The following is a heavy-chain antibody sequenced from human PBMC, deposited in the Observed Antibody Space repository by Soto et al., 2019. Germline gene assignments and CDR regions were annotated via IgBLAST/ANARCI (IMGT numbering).Heavy chain of an antibody. CDR2: INRDGGGN. Sequence: QVQLVQSGAELKKPGASVKVSCKASGYTFTSYYMHWVGPAPGKGLEWLGIINRDGGGNSYPLHFQGRDIMTSDTSTSTFYMEMSSLRFEDTAVYYCAIGGIELRMDVWGQGPTVTVSS. CDR1: GYTFTSYY. D-gene: IGHD3-10*01. CDR3: AIGGIELRMDV. V-gene: IGHV1-46*01. J-gene: IGHJ6*02.